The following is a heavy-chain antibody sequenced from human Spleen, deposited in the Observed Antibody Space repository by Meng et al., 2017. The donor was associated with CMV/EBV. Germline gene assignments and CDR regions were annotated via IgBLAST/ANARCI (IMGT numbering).Heavy chain of an antibody. D-gene: IGHD1-26*01. J-gene: IGHJ3*02. CDR3: AREKATDAFDI. Sequence: CAASGFTFSNYAMSWVRQAPGKGLEWVSYISSSGANIYYTDSVKGRFTISRDNAKNSLHLEMNSLTAEDTAVYYCAREKATDAFDIWGQGTMVTVSS. V-gene: IGHV3-11*01. CDR2: ISSSGANI. CDR1: GFTFSNYA.